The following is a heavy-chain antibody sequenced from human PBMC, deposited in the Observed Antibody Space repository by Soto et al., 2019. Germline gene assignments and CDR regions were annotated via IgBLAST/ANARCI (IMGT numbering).Heavy chain of an antibody. CDR2: IYYSGST. J-gene: IGHJ5*02. CDR1: GGSVSSGSYY. V-gene: IGHV4-61*01. CDR3: ARSYFYSSSSYWFDP. D-gene: IGHD6-6*01. Sequence: QVQLQESGPGLVKPSETLSLTCTVSGGSVSSGSYYWSWIRQPPGKGREWIGYIYYSGSTNYNPSLKSRVTISVDTSKNQFSLKLSSVTAADTAVSYCARSYFYSSSSYWFDPWGQGTLVTVSS.